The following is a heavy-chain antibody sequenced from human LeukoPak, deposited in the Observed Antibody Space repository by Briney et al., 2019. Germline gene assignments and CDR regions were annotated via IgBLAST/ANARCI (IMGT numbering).Heavy chain of an antibody. CDR3: ARPADGSSWTVVGY. CDR2: IYPGDSDT. CDR1: GYKFTTYW. Sequence: HGESLKISCKGSGYKFTTYWIAWVRQMPRKGLEWMGIIYPGDSDTRYSPSFQGQVTFSADKSISTAYLQWSSLKASDTAMYYCARPADGSSWTVVGYWGQGTLVTVSS. V-gene: IGHV5-51*01. D-gene: IGHD6-13*01. J-gene: IGHJ4*02.